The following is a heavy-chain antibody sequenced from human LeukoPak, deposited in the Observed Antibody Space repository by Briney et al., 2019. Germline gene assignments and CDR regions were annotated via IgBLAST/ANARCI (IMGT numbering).Heavy chain of an antibody. CDR1: GFTFSSYS. D-gene: IGHD6-13*01. J-gene: IGHJ5*02. CDR2: ISSSSSYI. Sequence: PGGSLRLSCAASGFTFSSYSMNCVRQAPGKGLEWVSSISSSSSYIYYADSVKGRFTISRDNAKNSLYLQMNSLRAEDTAVYYCARLAAAGTLWFDPWGQGTLVTVSS. V-gene: IGHV3-21*01. CDR3: ARLAAAGTLWFDP.